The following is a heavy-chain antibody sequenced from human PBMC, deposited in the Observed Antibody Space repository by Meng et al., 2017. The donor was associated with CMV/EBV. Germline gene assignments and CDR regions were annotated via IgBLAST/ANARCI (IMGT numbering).Heavy chain of an antibody. Sequence: LSLTCAASGFTFSSYEMNWVRQAPGKGLEWVSYISSSGSTIYYADSVKGRFTISRDNAKNSLYLQMNSLRAEDTAVYYCAREGSSADAFDIWGQGTMVTVSS. CDR1: GFTFSSYE. CDR3: AREGSSADAFDI. CDR2: ISSSGSTI. J-gene: IGHJ3*02. V-gene: IGHV3-48*03. D-gene: IGHD6-6*01.